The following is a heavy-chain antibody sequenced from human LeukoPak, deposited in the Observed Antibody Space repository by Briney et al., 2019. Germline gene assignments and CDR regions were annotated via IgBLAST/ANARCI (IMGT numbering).Heavy chain of an antibody. CDR2: INHSRNT. J-gene: IGHJ2*01. V-gene: IGHV4-34*01. D-gene: IGHD6-13*01. CDR3: ARVYYSSSYDYWYFDL. CDR1: GGSYSDYY. Sequence: PSETLSLTCAVYGGSYSDYYWTWIRQPPGKGLEWIGEINHSRNTNYNPSLKSRVTISVDTSKNQFSLKLSSVTAADTAVYYCARVYYSSSYDYWYFDLWGRGTLVTVSS.